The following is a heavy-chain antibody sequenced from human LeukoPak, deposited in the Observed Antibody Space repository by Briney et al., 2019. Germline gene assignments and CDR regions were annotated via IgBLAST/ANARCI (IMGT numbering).Heavy chain of an antibody. V-gene: IGHV4-34*01. CDR1: GGSFSGYY. Sequence: PSETLSLTCVIYGGSFSGYYWSWIRQPPGKGLEWIGEINHSGSTNYSPSLKSRLTLSVDTSENQFSLKLSSVTAADTAVYYCARAAGYFNFWGQGALVTVSS. CDR2: INHSGST. D-gene: IGHD6-19*01. J-gene: IGHJ4*02. CDR3: ARAAGYFNF.